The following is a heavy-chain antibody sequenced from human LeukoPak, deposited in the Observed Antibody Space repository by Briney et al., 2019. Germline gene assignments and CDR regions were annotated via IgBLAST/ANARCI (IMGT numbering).Heavy chain of an antibody. D-gene: IGHD3-16*01. Sequence: EASVTVSCKASGYTFNTYGITWVRQAPGQGLEWMGWISAYNGNTNYAQKLQGRVTMTTDTSTSTAYMELRSLRSDDTAVYYCARASRFYYMDVWGKGTTVTVSS. J-gene: IGHJ6*03. CDR1: GYTFNTYG. CDR3: ARASRFYYMDV. V-gene: IGHV1-18*01. CDR2: ISAYNGNT.